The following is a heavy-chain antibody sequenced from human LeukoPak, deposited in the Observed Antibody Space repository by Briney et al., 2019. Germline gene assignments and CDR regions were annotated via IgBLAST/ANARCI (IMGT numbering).Heavy chain of an antibody. CDR3: AKISQYYFDY. V-gene: IGHV3-23*01. Sequence: PGGSLRLSCAASGFTFRTYWMNWVRQAPGKGLEWVSAISGSGGSTFYADSVKGRFTISRGNSKNTLYLQMNSLRAEDTAVYYCAKISQYYFDYWGQGTLVTVSS. CDR2: ISGSGGST. CDR1: GFTFRTYW. J-gene: IGHJ4*02.